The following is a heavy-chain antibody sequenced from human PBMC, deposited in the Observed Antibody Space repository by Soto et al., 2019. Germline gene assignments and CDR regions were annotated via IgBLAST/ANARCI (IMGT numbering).Heavy chain of an antibody. CDR2: IHYSGST. J-gene: IGHJ2*01. V-gene: IGHV4-59*01. Sequence: QVQLQESGPGLVKPSETLPLTCTVSGGSITSDYWSWIRRPPGKGLEWIGQIHYSGSTSYNPSLKSRVTISVDTSKNQFTLTLNSVTAVDTAVYSCARVPPKDWCFDVWGRGTLVTVSS. CDR1: GGSITSDY. CDR3: ARVPPKDWCFDV.